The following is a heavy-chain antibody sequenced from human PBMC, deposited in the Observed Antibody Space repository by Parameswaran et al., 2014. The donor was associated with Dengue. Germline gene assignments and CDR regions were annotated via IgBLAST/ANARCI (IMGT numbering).Heavy chain of an antibody. Sequence: SWVRQAPGQGLEWMGWISAYNGNTNYAQKLQGRVTMTTDTSTSTAYMELRSLRSDDTAVYYCARDFGGFSYYYYYGMDVWGQGTTVTVSS. CDR2: ISAYNGNT. J-gene: IGHJ6*02. V-gene: IGHV1-18*01. D-gene: IGHD4-23*01. CDR3: ARDFGGFSYYYYYGMDV.